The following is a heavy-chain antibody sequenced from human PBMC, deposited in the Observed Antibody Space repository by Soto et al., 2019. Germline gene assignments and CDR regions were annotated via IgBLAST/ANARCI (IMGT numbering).Heavy chain of an antibody. CDR1: GGSISGSSYY. CDR2: VHYSGST. D-gene: IGHD4-17*01. CDR3: ASFSGATYGDYGRGINN. J-gene: IGHJ4*02. V-gene: IGHV4-39*01. Sequence: SETLSLTCTVSGGSISGSSYYWGWIRQPPGKGLECIGSVHYSGSTDYNPSLTSRVTISVDTSKNQFSLKLTSVTAADTAVYFCASFSGATYGDYGRGINNWGQGTLVTVS.